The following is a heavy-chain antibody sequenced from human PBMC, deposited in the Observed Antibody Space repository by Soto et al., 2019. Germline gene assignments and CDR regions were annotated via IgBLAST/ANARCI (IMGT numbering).Heavy chain of an antibody. CDR3: ATHYGSGSYYYFDY. Sequence: SETLSLTCTVSGGSISSYYWSWIRQPPGKGLEWIGYIYYSGSTNYTPSLKSRVTISVDTSKNQFSLKLSSVTAADTAVYYCATHYGSGSYYYFDYWGQGTLVTVSS. D-gene: IGHD3-10*01. J-gene: IGHJ4*02. V-gene: IGHV4-59*08. CDR2: IYYSGST. CDR1: GGSISSYY.